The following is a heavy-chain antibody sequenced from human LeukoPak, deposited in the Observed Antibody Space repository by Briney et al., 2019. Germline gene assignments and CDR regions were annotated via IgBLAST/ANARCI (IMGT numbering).Heavy chain of an antibody. J-gene: IGHJ4*02. CDR1: GGSFSGYY. CDR3: ARVPFSRPRSGGSPNTVDY. CDR2: INHSGST. D-gene: IGHD2-15*01. Sequence: SETLSLTCAVYGGSFSGYYWSWIRQPPGKGLEWIGEINHSGSTNYNPSLKSRVTISVDTSKNQFSLKLSSVTAADTAVYYCARVPFSRPRSGGSPNTVDYWGQGTLVTVSS. V-gene: IGHV4-34*01.